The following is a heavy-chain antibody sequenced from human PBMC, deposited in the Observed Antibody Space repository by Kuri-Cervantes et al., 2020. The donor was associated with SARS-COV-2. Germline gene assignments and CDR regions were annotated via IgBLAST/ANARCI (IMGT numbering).Heavy chain of an antibody. Sequence: GGSLRLSCPASGFTFSSYWMHWVRQAPGKGLVWVSRINSDGSSTSYADSVKGRFTISRDNAKNTLYLQMNSLRAEDTAVYYCARDPVTPGYYYYYGMDVWGQGTTVTVSS. V-gene: IGHV3-74*01. CDR3: ARDPVTPGYYYYYGMDV. CDR2: INSDGSST. J-gene: IGHJ6*02. D-gene: IGHD4-23*01. CDR1: GFTFSSYW.